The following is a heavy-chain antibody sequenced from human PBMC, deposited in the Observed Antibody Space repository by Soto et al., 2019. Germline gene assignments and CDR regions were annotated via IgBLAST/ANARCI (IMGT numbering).Heavy chain of an antibody. D-gene: IGHD2-8*02. J-gene: IGHJ6*02. CDR1: GFNFDDYA. Sequence: LRLSCATSGFNFDDYAMHWVRQVPGKGLEWISGISWEGGRIGYADSVKGRFTISRDNAKNSLYLQMNSLRAEDTALYYCAKSTGGTANGMGVWGQGTTVTVSS. CDR3: AKSTGGTANGMGV. CDR2: ISWEGGRI. V-gene: IGHV3-9*01.